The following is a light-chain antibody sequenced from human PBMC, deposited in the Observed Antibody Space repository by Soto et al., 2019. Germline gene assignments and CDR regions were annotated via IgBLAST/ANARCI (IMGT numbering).Light chain of an antibody. CDR2: GAS. Sequence: EIVMTQSPATLSVSPGERATLSCRASQRVSSNLAWYQQKPGQAPRLLLYGASTRATGIPARFSGSGSGTEFTLTISSLQSEDFAVYYCQQYNNWPPLTFGQGTRLEIK. V-gene: IGKV3D-15*01. J-gene: IGKJ5*01. CDR1: QRVSSN. CDR3: QQYNNWPPLT.